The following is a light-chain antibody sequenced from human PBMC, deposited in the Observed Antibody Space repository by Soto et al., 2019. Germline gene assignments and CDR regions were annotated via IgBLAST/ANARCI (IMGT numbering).Light chain of an antibody. Sequence: QSVLTQPPSASGTPGQRVTISCSGGSSNIGINSVDWYQQLPGAAPKLLIFTNNQQPSGVPDRFSGSKSGTSASLAISGLQSEDEGDYYCAAWDDNLHGPVFGGGTKLTVL. CDR2: TNN. CDR3: AAWDDNLHGPV. CDR1: SSNIGINS. J-gene: IGLJ3*02. V-gene: IGLV1-44*01.